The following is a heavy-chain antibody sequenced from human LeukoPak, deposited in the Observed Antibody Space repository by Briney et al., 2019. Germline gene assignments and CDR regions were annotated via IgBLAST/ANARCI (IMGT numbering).Heavy chain of an antibody. CDR3: ARDRGGTVVTPTHYMDV. V-gene: IGHV1-69*04. CDR2: IIPILGIA. D-gene: IGHD4-23*01. CDR1: GYTFTSYG. J-gene: IGHJ6*03. Sequence: SVKVSCKASGYTFTSYGISWVRQAPGQGLEWMGRIIPILGIANYAQKFQGRVTITADKSTSTAYMELSSLRSEDTAVYYCARDRGGTVVTPTHYMDVWGKGTTVTVSS.